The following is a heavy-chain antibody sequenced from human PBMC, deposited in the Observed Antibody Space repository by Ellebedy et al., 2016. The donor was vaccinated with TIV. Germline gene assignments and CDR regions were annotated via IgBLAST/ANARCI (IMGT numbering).Heavy chain of an antibody. CDR3: TWAHGRSSEALFDY. Sequence: PGGSLRLSCTASGFTFGDYAMSWFRQAPGKGLEWVGFIRSKAYGGTTEYAASVKGRFTISRDDSKSIGYLQMNSLKTEDTAVYYCTWAHGRSSEALFDYWGQGILVTVSS. CDR2: IRSKAYGGTT. CDR1: GFTFGDYA. D-gene: IGHD6-6*01. V-gene: IGHV3-49*03. J-gene: IGHJ4*02.